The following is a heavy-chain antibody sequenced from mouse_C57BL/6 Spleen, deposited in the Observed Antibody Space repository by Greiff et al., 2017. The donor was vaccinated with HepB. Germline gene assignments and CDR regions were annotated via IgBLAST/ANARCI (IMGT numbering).Heavy chain of an antibody. CDR2: INSDGGST. CDR1: EYEFPSHD. D-gene: IGHD2-4*01. V-gene: IGHV5-2*01. CDR3: AGGYDYDGGFAY. J-gene: IGHJ3*01. Sequence: EVKLQESGGGLVQPGESLKLSCESNEYEFPSHDMSWVRKTPEKRLELVAAINSDGGSTYYPDTMERRFIISRDNTKKTLYLQMSSLRSEDTALYYCAGGYDYDGGFAYWGQGTLVTVSA.